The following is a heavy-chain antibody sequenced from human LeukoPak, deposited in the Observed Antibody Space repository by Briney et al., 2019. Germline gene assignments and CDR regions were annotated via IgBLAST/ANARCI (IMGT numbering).Heavy chain of an antibody. CDR2: IYHSGST. CDR3: ARDLRSRGSYYFDY. J-gene: IGHJ4*02. Sequence: SETLSLTCTVSGYSISSGYYWGWIRQPPGKGLEWIGSIYHSGSTYYNPSLKSRVTISVDTSKNQFSLKLSSVTAADTAVYYCARDLRSRGSYYFDYWGQGTLVTVSS. D-gene: IGHD1-26*01. CDR1: GYSISSGYY. V-gene: IGHV4-38-2*02.